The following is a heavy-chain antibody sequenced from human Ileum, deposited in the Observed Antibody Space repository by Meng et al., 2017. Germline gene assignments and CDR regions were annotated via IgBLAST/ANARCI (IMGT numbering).Heavy chain of an antibody. CDR3: ARGAIGTRPFDY. J-gene: IGHJ4*02. V-gene: IGHV4-4*02. D-gene: IGHD2-21*01. CDR1: GDSISTNW. CDR2: IYHSGAF. Sequence: QVQLEESGPGLVKTSGTLSLTCTVSGDSISTNWWNWVRQPPGKGLEWIGEIYHSGAFNYNPSLRSRVTISVDKSKNQLSLKLGSLTAADTAVYYCARGAIGTRPFDYWGQGTLVTVSS.